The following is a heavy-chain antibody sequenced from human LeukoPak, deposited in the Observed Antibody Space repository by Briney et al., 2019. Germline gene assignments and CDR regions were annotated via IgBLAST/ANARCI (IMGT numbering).Heavy chain of an antibody. CDR2: ISGSGGST. Sequence: PGGSLRLSCAASGFTFSSYAMSWVRQAPGKGLEWVSAISGSGGSTYYADSVKGRFTISRDNSKNSLYLQMNSLRTEDTALYYCAKGGIAVAGTLDYWGQGTLVTVSS. V-gene: IGHV3-23*01. CDR1: GFTFSSYA. J-gene: IGHJ4*02. D-gene: IGHD6-19*01. CDR3: AKGGIAVAGTLDY.